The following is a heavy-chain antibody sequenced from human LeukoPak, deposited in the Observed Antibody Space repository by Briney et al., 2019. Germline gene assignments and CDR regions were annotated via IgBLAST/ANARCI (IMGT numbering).Heavy chain of an antibody. CDR1: GGSISSGGYY. V-gene: IGHV4-30-2*01. CDR2: IYHSGST. J-gene: IGHJ4*02. CDR3: ARTVLASNYVRHLLDY. Sequence: SETLSLTCTVSGGSISSGGYYWSWIRQPPGKGLEWIGYIYHSGSTYYNPSPKSRVTISVDRSKNQFSLKLSSVTAADTAVYYCARTVLASNYVRHLLDYWGQGTLVTVSS. D-gene: IGHD4-11*01.